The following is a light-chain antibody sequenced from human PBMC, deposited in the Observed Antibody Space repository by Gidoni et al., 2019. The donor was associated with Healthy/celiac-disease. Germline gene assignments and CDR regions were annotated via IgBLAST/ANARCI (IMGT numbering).Light chain of an antibody. CDR3: GTWDSSLSAGRV. Sequence: QSVLTQPPSVSAAPGQKVTISCSGSRSNIGTNYASWYQQLPGTAPKLLIYENTKRPSGIPARFSGSKSGTSATLGITGLQTGDEADYYCGTWDSSLSAGRVFGGGTKLTVL. V-gene: IGLV1-51*02. J-gene: IGLJ3*02. CDR2: ENT. CDR1: RSNIGTNY.